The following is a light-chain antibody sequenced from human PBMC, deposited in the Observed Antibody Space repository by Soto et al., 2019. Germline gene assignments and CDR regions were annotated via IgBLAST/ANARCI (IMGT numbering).Light chain of an antibody. V-gene: IGKV3-11*01. CDR1: QSINNY. Sequence: EIVLTQSPDTLSLSPGDRATLSCRASQSINNYLAWYQQKPGQAPRLLIYAAYSRAAGIPDRFSGSGSGTEFTLTISRLEPEDLAVYYCQQRGTFGPGTKVDIK. CDR2: AAY. J-gene: IGKJ3*01. CDR3: QQRGT.